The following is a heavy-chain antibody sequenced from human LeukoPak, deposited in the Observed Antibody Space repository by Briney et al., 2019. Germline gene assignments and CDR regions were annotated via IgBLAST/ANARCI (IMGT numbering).Heavy chain of an antibody. CDR3: ATDQDHGYFRQ. J-gene: IGHJ1*01. Sequence: GGSLRLSCVASGFTFRRYWMTWVRQAPGKKPEWVANIKEDGSEKYYDDSVRGRFTISRDNAKNTLYLDMNSLRAEDTAVFYCATDQDHGYFRQWGEGTLVIVSS. CDR1: GFTFRRYW. CDR2: IKEDGSEK. D-gene: IGHD3-22*01. V-gene: IGHV3-7*01.